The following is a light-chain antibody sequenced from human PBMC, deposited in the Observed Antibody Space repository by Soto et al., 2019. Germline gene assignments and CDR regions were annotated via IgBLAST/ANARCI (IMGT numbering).Light chain of an antibody. CDR2: GTT. Sequence: QSGLTQTPSVSGAPGQRVTISCTGRSSNIGAGYDVHWYQHLPGTAPKLLIYGTTNRPSGVPDRFSGSKSGISASLAITGLQAEDEADYYCHSYDSSLSASVFGAGTKVTV. J-gene: IGLJ1*01. CDR3: HSYDSSLSASV. V-gene: IGLV1-40*01. CDR1: SSNIGAGYD.